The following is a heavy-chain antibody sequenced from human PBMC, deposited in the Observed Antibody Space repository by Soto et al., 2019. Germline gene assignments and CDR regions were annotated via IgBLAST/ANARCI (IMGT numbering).Heavy chain of an antibody. CDR2: IYYSGST. V-gene: IGHV4-59*01. D-gene: IGHD4-17*01. CDR3: ARGLGVTTDY. J-gene: IGHJ4*02. Sequence: QVQLQESGPGLVKPSETLSLTCTVSGGSISSYYWSWIRQPPGKGLEWIGYIYYSGSTNYNPSLKSRVTISVDTSKNQFSLKLSSVTAADTAVYYCARGLGVTTDYWGQGTLVTVSS. CDR1: GGSISSYY.